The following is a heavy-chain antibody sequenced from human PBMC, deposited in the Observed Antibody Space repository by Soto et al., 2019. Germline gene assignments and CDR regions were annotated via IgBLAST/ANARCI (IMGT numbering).Heavy chain of an antibody. V-gene: IGHV3-33*01. D-gene: IGHD6-19*01. J-gene: IGHJ4*02. Sequence: GGSLRLSCAASGFTFSSYGMHWVRQAPGKGLEWVAVIWYDGSNKYYADSVKGRFTISRDNSKNTLYLQMNSLRAEDTAIYYCARDDSGPIMFEYWGQGNLVTVSS. CDR1: GFTFSSYG. CDR2: IWYDGSNK. CDR3: ARDDSGPIMFEY.